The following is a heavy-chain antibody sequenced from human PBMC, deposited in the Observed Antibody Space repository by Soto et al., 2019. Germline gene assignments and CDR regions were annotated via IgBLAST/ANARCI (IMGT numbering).Heavy chain of an antibody. D-gene: IGHD3-3*01. CDR1: GFTFSSYA. CDR3: ARDESSYDFWSRTNYGMDV. J-gene: IGHJ6*02. Sequence: PGGSLRLSCAASGFTFSSYAMHWVRQAPGKGLEWVAVISYDGSNKYYADSVKGRFTISRDNSKNTLYLQMNSLRAEDTGVYYCARDESSYDFWSRTNYGMDVWGQGTTVTVSS. CDR2: ISYDGSNK. V-gene: IGHV3-30-3*01.